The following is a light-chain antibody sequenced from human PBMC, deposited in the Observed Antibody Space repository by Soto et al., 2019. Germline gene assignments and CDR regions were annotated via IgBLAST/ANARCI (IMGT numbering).Light chain of an antibody. CDR2: DAS. CDR1: QHISMY. CDR3: QQYDSMPPA. Sequence: DIQMTQSPSSLSASVGYTVTITCQASQHISMYPCWCQQNSGGALNGLIYDASDLETGVPSRFSRSGTGTDFTFTISRLQPEDVATCYCQQYDSMPPAFVLGIRLGI. J-gene: IGKJ5*01. V-gene: IGKV1-33*01.